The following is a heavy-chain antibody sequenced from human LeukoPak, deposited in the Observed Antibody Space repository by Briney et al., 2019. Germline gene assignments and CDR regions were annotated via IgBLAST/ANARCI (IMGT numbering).Heavy chain of an antibody. D-gene: IGHD6-13*01. CDR1: GGSFSGYY. CDR3: ARLIAAAGMGDWFDP. CDR2: INHSGST. V-gene: IGHV4-34*01. Sequence: SETLSLTCAVYGGSFSGYYWSWIRQPPGKGLEWIGEINHSGSTNYNPSLKSRATISVDTSKNQFSLKLSSVTAADTAVYYCARLIAAAGMGDWFDPWGQGTLVTVSS. J-gene: IGHJ5*02.